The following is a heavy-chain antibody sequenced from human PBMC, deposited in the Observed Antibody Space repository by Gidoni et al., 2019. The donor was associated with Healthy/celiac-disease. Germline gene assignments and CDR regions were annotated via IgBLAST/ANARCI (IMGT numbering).Heavy chain of an antibody. CDR1: GFTFSSYS. V-gene: IGHV3-21*01. Sequence: EVQLVESGGGLVKPGGSLRLSCAASGFTFSSYSMNWVRQAPGKGLEWVSSISSSSSYIYYADSVKGRFTISRDNAKNSLYLQMNSLRAEDTAVYYCARVKVEQLVSADYYYYGMDVWGQGTTVTVSS. CDR2: ISSSSSYI. D-gene: IGHD6-6*01. CDR3: ARVKVEQLVSADYYYYGMDV. J-gene: IGHJ6*02.